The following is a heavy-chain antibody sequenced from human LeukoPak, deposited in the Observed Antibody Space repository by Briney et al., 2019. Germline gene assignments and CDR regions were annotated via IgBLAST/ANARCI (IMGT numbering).Heavy chain of an antibody. D-gene: IGHD2/OR15-2a*01. J-gene: IGHJ4*02. CDR2: IHGSGDT. V-gene: IGHV4-59*08. Sequence: PSATLSLTCSVSGDPLSFRHFWSWLRPPPGKGLEWIGYIHGSGDTHYDPSLRSRVTISGDTSKNQFSLKLTSVTAADTAVYYCARNIGWYTYDSWGQGILVTVYS. CDR1: GDPLSFRHF. CDR3: ARNIGWYTYDS.